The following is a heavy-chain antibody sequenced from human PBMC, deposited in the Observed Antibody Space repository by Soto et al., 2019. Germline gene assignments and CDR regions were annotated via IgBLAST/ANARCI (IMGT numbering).Heavy chain of an antibody. CDR3: AREYSRSPEQQNWFDP. Sequence: ASETLSLTCTVSGGSISSSSYYWGWIRQPPGKGLEWIGSIYYSGSTYYNPSLKSRVTISVDTSKNQFSLKLSSVTAADTAVYYCAREYSRSPEQQNWFDPWGQGTPVTVYS. V-gene: IGHV4-39*02. CDR2: IYYSGST. CDR1: GGSISSSSYY. J-gene: IGHJ5*02. D-gene: IGHD6-6*01.